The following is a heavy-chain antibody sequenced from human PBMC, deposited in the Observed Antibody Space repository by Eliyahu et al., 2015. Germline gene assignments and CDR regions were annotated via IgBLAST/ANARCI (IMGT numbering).Heavy chain of an antibody. CDR2: IDTDSIGT. CDR1: XFSFSSYW. V-gene: IGHV3-74*01. J-gene: IGHJ4*02. Sequence: EVQLVESGGDLVQPXGSLXLSCAASXFSFSSYWMHWVRQAPGKGLQWVSRIDTDSIGTSYADSVKGRFTISRDNAKNTLYLQMNSLRAEDTAVYYCVRLGGASHVDHWGQGTLVTVSS. CDR3: VRLGGASHVDH.